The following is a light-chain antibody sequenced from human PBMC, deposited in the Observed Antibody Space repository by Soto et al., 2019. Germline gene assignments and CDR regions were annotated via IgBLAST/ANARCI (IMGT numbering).Light chain of an antibody. CDR1: ETISTF. Sequence: DIQLTQSPSSLSASVGDRVTMTCRASETISTFLNWYQHKPGKAPRLLISAASRLQSGGPPRFSGSGSGTEFTPTINSLRPEDVASYYCQHSYSSSPITFGPGTRLDIK. CDR2: AAS. J-gene: IGKJ5*01. CDR3: QHSYSSSPIT. V-gene: IGKV1-39*01.